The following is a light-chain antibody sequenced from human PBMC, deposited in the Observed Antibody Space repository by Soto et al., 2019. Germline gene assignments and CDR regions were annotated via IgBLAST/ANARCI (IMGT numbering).Light chain of an antibody. CDR1: QSISSW. J-gene: IGKJ1*01. CDR2: KAS. CDR3: QQYGSSGT. V-gene: IGKV1-5*03. Sequence: DIQMTQSPSTLSASVGDRVTITFRASQSISSWLAWYQQKPGKAPKLLIYKASSLESGVPSRFSGSGSGTEFTLTISRLEPEDFAVYYCQQYGSSGTFGQGTKV.